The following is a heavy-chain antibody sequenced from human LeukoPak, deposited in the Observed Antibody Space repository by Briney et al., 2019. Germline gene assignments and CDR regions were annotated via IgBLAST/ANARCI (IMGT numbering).Heavy chain of an antibody. D-gene: IGHD1-20*01. V-gene: IGHV3-23*01. Sequence: GGALRLSCAASGFTFSSYAMSWVRQAPGKGLEWVSAISGSGGSTYYADSVKGRFTISRDNSKNTLYLQMGSLRAEDMAVYYCARGFNWDVVAFDIWGQGTMVTVSS. CDR1: GFTFSSYA. CDR2: ISGSGGST. J-gene: IGHJ3*02. CDR3: ARGFNWDVVAFDI.